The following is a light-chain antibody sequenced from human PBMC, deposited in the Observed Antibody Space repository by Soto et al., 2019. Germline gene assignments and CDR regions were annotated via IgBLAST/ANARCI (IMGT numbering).Light chain of an antibody. J-gene: IGLJ1*01. CDR1: SSDVGGYNY. Sequence: QSALTQPASVSGSPGQSITISCTGTSSDVGGYNYVSWYQQHPGKAPKLLIYEVSDRPSGVSHRFSGSKSGSTASLTISGLQAEDEADYYCSSYTRSRTYVFGTGTQLTVL. CDR2: EVS. CDR3: SSYTRSRTYV. V-gene: IGLV2-14*03.